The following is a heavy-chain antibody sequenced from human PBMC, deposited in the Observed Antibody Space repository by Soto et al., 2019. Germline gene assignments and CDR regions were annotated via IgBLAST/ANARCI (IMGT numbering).Heavy chain of an antibody. CDR3: ARVSVDVPE. D-gene: IGHD5-12*01. CDR2: IDPKSGGT. V-gene: IGHV1-2*02. CDR1: GPTFIAYY. J-gene: IGHJ4*02. Sequence: QLVQSGAEVNKPGASVRVSCKTSGPTFIAYYIHWVRQAPGQGLEWMGWIDPKSGGTTYEQKFLGRVTMTRDTSINTAYMGLNRLTSDDTAVYYCARVSVDVPEWGQGTLITVSS.